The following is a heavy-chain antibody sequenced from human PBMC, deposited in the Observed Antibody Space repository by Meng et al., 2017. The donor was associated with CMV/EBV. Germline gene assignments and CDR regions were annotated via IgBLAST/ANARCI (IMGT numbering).Heavy chain of an antibody. V-gene: IGHV3-23*01. Sequence: GESLKISCAASGFTFSSYAMSWVRQAPGKGLEWVSAISGSGGSTYYADSVKGRFTISRDNSKDTLYLQMNSLRAEDTAVYYCAKVTLGCCSSNSYYPWFDPWGQGTLVTVSS. CDR3: AKVTLGCCSSNSYYPWFDP. D-gene: IGHD2-2*01. CDR2: ISGSGGST. J-gene: IGHJ5*02. CDR1: GFTFSSYA.